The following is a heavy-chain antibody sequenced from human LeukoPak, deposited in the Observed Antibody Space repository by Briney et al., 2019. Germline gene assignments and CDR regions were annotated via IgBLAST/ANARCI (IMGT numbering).Heavy chain of an antibody. CDR2: IYYSGST. D-gene: IGHD3/OR15-3a*01. CDR3: ARHGLGVYYYMDV. Sequence: SETLSLTCTVSGGSISSSSYYWGWIRQPPGKGLECIGSIYYSGSTYYNPSLKSRVTISVDTSKNQFSLKLSSVTAADTAVYYCARHGLGVYYYMDVWGKGTTVTISS. CDR1: GGSISSSSYY. J-gene: IGHJ6*03. V-gene: IGHV4-39*01.